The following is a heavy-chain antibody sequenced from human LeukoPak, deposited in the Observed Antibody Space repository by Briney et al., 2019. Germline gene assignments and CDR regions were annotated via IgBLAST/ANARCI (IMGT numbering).Heavy chain of an antibody. CDR1: GFTFSSYS. V-gene: IGHV3-48*01. D-gene: IGHD2-2*01. J-gene: IGHJ4*02. CDR2: IISTGSTT. Sequence: PGGSLRLSCAASGFTFSSYSMNWVRQAPGKGLEWISYIISTGSTTYHADSVKGRFTISRDNANNSLSLQMSSLRAEDTAVYYCATGFWGYCSRNSCPLDNWGQGTLVTVAS. CDR3: ATGFWGYCSRNSCPLDN.